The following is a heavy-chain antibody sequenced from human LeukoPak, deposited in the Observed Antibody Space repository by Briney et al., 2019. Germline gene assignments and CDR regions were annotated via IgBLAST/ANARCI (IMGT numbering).Heavy chain of an antibody. Sequence: SETLSLTCAVYGGSFSGYYWSWIRQPPGKGLEWVGEINHSGTTNYNPSLKSRVAISVDTSKNQFSLKLSFVTAADTAVYYCAQNGYYFESWGQGTLATVSS. CDR3: AQNGYYFES. J-gene: IGHJ4*02. CDR1: GGSFSGYY. CDR2: INHSGTT. D-gene: IGHD3-22*01. V-gene: IGHV4-34*01.